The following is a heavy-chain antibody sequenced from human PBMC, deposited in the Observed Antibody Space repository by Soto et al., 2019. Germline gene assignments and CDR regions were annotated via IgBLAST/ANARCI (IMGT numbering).Heavy chain of an antibody. V-gene: IGHV3-23*01. J-gene: IGHJ3*02. Sequence: GGSLRLSCAASGFTFSSYAMSWVRQAPGKGLEWVSAISGSCGSTYYADSVKGRFTISRDNSKNTLYLQMNSLRAEDTAVYYCAKVRVGYYDSSGLGAFDIWGQGTMVTVSS. D-gene: IGHD3-22*01. CDR2: ISGSCGST. CDR3: AKVRVGYYDSSGLGAFDI. CDR1: GFTFSSYA.